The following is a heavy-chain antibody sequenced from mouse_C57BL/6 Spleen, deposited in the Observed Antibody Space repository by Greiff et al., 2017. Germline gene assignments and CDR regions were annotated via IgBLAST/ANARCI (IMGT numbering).Heavy chain of an antibody. J-gene: IGHJ3*01. V-gene: IGHV1-54*01. CDR3: AYGYVFAY. CDR2: INPGSGGT. Sequence: VQLQESGAELVRPGTSVKVSCKASGYAFTNYLIEWVKQRPGQGLEWIGVINPGSGGTNYNEKFKGKSTLTADKSSSTAYMQLSSLTSEDAAVYYCAYGYVFAYWGQGTLVTVSA. CDR1: GYAFTNYL. D-gene: IGHD2-2*01.